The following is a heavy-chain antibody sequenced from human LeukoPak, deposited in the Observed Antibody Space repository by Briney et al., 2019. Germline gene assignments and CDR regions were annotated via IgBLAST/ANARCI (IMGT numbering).Heavy chain of an antibody. J-gene: IGHJ4*02. CDR3: ARGARGRIIVFDY. CDR2: IYYSGST. CDR1: GGSISSYY. Sequence: SETLSLTCTVSGGSISSYYWSWIRQPPGKGLEWIGYIYYSGSTNYNPSLKGRVTISVDTSKNQFSLKLSSVTAADTAVYYCARGARGRIIVFDYWGQGTLVAVSS. D-gene: IGHD3-16*02. V-gene: IGHV4-59*01.